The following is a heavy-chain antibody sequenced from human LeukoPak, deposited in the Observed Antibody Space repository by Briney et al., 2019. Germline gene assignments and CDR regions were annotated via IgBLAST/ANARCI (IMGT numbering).Heavy chain of an antibody. J-gene: IGHJ4*02. D-gene: IGHD5-12*01. CDR1: GFTFSSYG. CDR3: SNSGYDKGGFDY. V-gene: IGHV3-30*18. Sequence: GGSLRLSCAASGFTFSSYGMHWVRQAPGKGLEGVAVISYDGSNKYYADSVKGRFTISRDNSKNTLYLQMNSLRAEDTAVYYCSNSGYDKGGFDYWGQGTLVTVSS. CDR2: ISYDGSNK.